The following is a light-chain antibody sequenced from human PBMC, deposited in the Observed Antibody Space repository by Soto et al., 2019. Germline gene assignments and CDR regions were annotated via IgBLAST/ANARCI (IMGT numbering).Light chain of an antibody. CDR3: QQYGCSSWT. V-gene: IGKV3-20*01. Sequence: EIVLTQSPGTLSLSPGKRATLSCRASQSISSSYLAWYQQRPGQAPRLLIYGASSRATGIPDRFSGSGSGTEFTHTVSRLEPEDFAVYYCQQYGCSSWTFGQGTKVEIK. CDR1: QSISSSY. J-gene: IGKJ1*01. CDR2: GAS.